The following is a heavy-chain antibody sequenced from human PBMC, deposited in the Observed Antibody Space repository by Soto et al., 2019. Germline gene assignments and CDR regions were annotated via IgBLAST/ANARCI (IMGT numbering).Heavy chain of an antibody. CDR2: ISSNGAAT. D-gene: IGHD2-2*01. CDR1: GFTFSSCA. CDR3: VKDRRSTRRAMDV. Sequence: GGSLILSCSASGFTFSSCAMHWVRQAAGKGLEYVSGISSNGAATYYAESVKDRFSISRDNSRNTLFLQVNSLTGEDTAVYYCVKDRRSTRRAMDVWGQGTTVTVSS. V-gene: IGHV3-64D*06. J-gene: IGHJ6*02.